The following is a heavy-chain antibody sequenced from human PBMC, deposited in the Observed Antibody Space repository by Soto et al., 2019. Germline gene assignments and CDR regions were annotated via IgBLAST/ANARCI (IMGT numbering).Heavy chain of an antibody. Sequence: SETLSLTCTVSGGSISSYYWSWIRQPPGKGLEWIGYIYYSGSTNYNPSLKSRVTISVDTSKNQFSLKLSSVTAADTAVYYCARGGYYDSSGYYPDYWGRGTLVTVSS. CDR2: IYYSGST. CDR3: ARGGYYDSSGYYPDY. V-gene: IGHV4-59*01. J-gene: IGHJ4*02. CDR1: GGSISSYY. D-gene: IGHD3-22*01.